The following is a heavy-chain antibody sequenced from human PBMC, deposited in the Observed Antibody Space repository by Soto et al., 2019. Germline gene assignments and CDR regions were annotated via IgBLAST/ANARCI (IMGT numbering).Heavy chain of an antibody. CDR1: GYTLTSYY. Sequence: KVSCKAPGYTLTSYYMHWVRQMPGKGLEWMGIIYPGDSDTRYSPSFQGQVTISADKSISTAYLQWSSLKASDTAMYYCARRNYYDSSGDFDYWGQGTLVTVSS. J-gene: IGHJ4*02. CDR3: ARRNYYDSSGDFDY. D-gene: IGHD3-22*01. V-gene: IGHV5-51*01. CDR2: IYPGDSDT.